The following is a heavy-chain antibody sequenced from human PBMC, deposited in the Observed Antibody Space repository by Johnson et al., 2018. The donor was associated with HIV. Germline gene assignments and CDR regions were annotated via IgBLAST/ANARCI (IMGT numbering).Heavy chain of an antibody. CDR2: IWYDGSNK. Sequence: QVQLVESGGGVVQPGRSLRLSCAASGFTFSSYGMHWVRQAPGKGLEWVAVIWYDGSNKYYADSVKGRLTISRDNSKNTLYLQMNSLRAEDTAVYYCARNYYDSSDAFDIWGQGTMVSVSS. D-gene: IGHD3-22*01. CDR3: ARNYYDSSDAFDI. J-gene: IGHJ3*02. CDR1: GFTFSSYG. V-gene: IGHV3-30*19.